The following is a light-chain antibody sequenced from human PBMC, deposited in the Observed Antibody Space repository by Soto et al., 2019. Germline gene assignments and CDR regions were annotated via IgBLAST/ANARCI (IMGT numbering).Light chain of an antibody. CDR2: EVS. J-gene: IGLJ1*01. CDR3: SSYRSSSTLYV. Sequence: QSVLTQPASESGSPGQSITISCTGTSSDVGFYNYVSWYQQHPGKAPKLMIYEVSNRPSGVSNRFSGSKSGNTASLTISGLQAEDEADYYCSSYRSSSTLYVFGTGTKLTVL. V-gene: IGLV2-14*01. CDR1: SSDVGFYNY.